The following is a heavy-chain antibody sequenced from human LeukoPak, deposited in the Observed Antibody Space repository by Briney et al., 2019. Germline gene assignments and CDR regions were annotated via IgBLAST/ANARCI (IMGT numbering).Heavy chain of an antibody. D-gene: IGHD6-13*01. CDR3: ARLPRAGGGLDY. CDR1: GGSISSYY. Sequence: SETLSLTCTVSGGSISSYYWSWIRQPPGEGLEWIGYIYYSGSTNYNPSLKSRVTMSVDTSRNQFSLKLTSVTAADTAVYFCARLPRAGGGLDYWGQGTLVTVSS. V-gene: IGHV4-59*08. CDR2: IYYSGST. J-gene: IGHJ4*02.